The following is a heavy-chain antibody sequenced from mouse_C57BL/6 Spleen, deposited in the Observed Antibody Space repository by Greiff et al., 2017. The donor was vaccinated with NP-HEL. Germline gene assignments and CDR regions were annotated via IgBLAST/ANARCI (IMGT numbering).Heavy chain of an antibody. V-gene: IGHV5-17*01. J-gene: IGHJ2*01. CDR2: ISSGSSTI. Sequence: EVQLVESGGGLVKPGGSLKLSCAASGFTFSDYGMHWVRQAPEKGLEWVAYISSGSSTIYYADTVKGRFTISRDNAKNTLCLQMTSLRSEDTAMYYCARRSGTRDYFDYWGQGTTLTVSS. CDR3: ARRSGTRDYFDY. CDR1: GFTFSDYG. D-gene: IGHD4-1*01.